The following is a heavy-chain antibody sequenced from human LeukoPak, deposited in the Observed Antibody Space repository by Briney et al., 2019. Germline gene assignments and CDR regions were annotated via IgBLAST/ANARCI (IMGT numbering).Heavy chain of an antibody. CDR2: INSDGSST. D-gene: IGHD2-15*01. CDR1: GFTFSSYW. J-gene: IGHJ5*02. CDR3: ARAPLGYCGGGSCYGGFNWFDP. Sequence: PGGSLRLSCAASGFTFSSYWMHWVRQAPGKGLVWVSRINSDGSSTSYADSVKGRFTISRDNAKNTLYLQMNSLRAEDTAVYYCARAPLGYCGGGSCYGGFNWFDPWGQGTLVTVSS. V-gene: IGHV3-74*01.